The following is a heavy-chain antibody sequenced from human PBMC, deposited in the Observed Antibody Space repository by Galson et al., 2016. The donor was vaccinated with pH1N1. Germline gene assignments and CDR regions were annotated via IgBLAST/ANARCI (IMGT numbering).Heavy chain of an antibody. D-gene: IGHD1-26*01. V-gene: IGHV3-30*04. Sequence: SLRLSCAASGFGFSSYAMHWVRQAPGQGLEWVAFISLDSSNEYYVDSVRGRFTVSRDNSKNTLFLQMNSLRAEDTAIYYCARDRSLWSAEWELFDYWGQGTLVTVSS. CDR1: GFGFSSYA. CDR3: ARDRSLWSAEWELFDY. J-gene: IGHJ4*02. CDR2: ISLDSSNE.